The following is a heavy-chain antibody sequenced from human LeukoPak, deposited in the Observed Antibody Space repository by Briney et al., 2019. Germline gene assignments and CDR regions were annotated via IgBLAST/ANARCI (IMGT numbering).Heavy chain of an antibody. CDR3: ARYNAGSLDF. D-gene: IGHD3-10*01. J-gene: IGHJ4*02. CDR1: EYSFSTNW. CDR2: IYPGDSQS. Sequence: GESLKISCKAYEYSFSTNWIGWVRQMPGKGLEWMGLIYPGDSQSKYSPSFQGYVTFSADTSRNTAYLQWNSLKASDTAMYYCARYNAGSLDFWGQGT. V-gene: IGHV5-51*01.